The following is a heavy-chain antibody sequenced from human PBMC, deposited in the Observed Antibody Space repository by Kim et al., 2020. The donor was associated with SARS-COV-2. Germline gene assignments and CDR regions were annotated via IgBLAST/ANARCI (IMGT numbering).Heavy chain of an antibody. CDR1: GGSISSGGYY. CDR3: ARYIGIAVAGNFDY. V-gene: IGHV4-31*03. Sequence: SETLSLTCTVSGGSISSGGYYWSWIRQHPGKGLEWIGYIYYSGSTYYNPSLKSRVTISVDTSKNQFSLKLSSVTAADTAVYYCARYIGIAVAGNFDYWGQGTLVTVSS. CDR2: IYYSGST. J-gene: IGHJ4*02. D-gene: IGHD6-19*01.